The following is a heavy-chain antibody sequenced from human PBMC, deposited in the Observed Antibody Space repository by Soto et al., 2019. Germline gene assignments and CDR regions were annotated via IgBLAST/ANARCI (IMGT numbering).Heavy chain of an antibody. CDR1: GGTFSSYA. CDR2: IIPIFGTA. Sequence: QVQLVQSGAEVKKPGSSVKVSCKASGGTFSSYAISWVRQAPGQGLEWMGGIIPIFGTANYAQKFQDRVTITADESTSTAYMELSSLRSEDTAVYYCAGGYCSGGSCYALPVDYWGQGTLVTVSS. J-gene: IGHJ4*02. V-gene: IGHV1-69*01. CDR3: AGGYCSGGSCYALPVDY. D-gene: IGHD2-15*01.